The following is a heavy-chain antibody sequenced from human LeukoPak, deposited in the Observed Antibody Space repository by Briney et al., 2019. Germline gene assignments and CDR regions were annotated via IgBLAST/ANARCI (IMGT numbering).Heavy chain of an antibody. Sequence: ASVKVSCKASGYTFTGDYMHWVRQAPGQGLEWMGWINPNSGGTNYAQKLQGRVTMTTDTSTSTAYMELRSLRSDDTAVYYCARDSSGFSKFDPWGQGTLVTVSS. V-gene: IGHV1-2*02. CDR1: GYTFTGDY. CDR3: ARDSSGFSKFDP. CDR2: INPNSGGT. J-gene: IGHJ5*02. D-gene: IGHD6-19*01.